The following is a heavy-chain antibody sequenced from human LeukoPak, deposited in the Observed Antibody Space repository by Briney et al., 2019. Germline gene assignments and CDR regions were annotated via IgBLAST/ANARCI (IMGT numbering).Heavy chain of an antibody. V-gene: IGHV3-20*04. J-gene: IGHJ6*03. D-gene: IGHD2-2*01. CDR3: ARSAEPYCSSTSCTSYMDV. Sequence: PGGSLRLSCAASGFTFDDYGMSWVRQAPGKGLEWVSGTNWNGGSTGYADSVKGRFTISRDNAKNSLYLQMNSLRAEDTALYYCARSAEPYCSSTSCTSYMDVWGKGTTVTVSS. CDR2: TNWNGGST. CDR1: GFTFDDYG.